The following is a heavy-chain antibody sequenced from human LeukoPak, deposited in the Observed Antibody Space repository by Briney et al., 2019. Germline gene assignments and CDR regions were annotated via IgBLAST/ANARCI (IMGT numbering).Heavy chain of an antibody. J-gene: IGHJ5*02. Sequence: ASVKVSCKASGGTFSSYAISWVRQAPGQGLEWMGWINPNSGGTNYAQKFQGRVTMTRDTSISTAYMEPSRLRSDDTAVYYCARDYGDYWFDPWGQGTLVTVSS. CDR3: ARDYGDYWFDP. V-gene: IGHV1-2*02. CDR2: INPNSGGT. D-gene: IGHD4-17*01. CDR1: GGTFSSYA.